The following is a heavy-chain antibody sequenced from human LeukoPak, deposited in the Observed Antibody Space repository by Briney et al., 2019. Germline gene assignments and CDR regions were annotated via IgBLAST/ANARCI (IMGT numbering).Heavy chain of an antibody. V-gene: IGHV4-59*01. D-gene: IGHD6-19*01. CDR2: IYYSGST. J-gene: IGHJ5*02. Sequence: PSETLSLTCTVSGGSISSYYWSWIRQPPGKGLEWIGYIYYSGSTNYNPSLKSRVTISVDTSKTQFSLKLSSVTAADTAVYYCARDEDSRGPPALDPWGQGTLATVSS. CDR3: ARDEDSRGPPALDP. CDR1: GGSISSYY.